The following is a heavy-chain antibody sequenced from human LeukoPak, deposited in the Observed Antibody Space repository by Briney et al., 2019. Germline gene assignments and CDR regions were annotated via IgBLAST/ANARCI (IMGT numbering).Heavy chain of an antibody. V-gene: IGHV1-2*02. CDR1: GYTLTGYY. CDR2: INPNSGGT. CDR3: AYVWGSYRYHFDY. Sequence: ASVKVSCKASGYTLTGYYMHWVRQAPGQGLEWMGWINPNSGGTNYAQKFQGRVTMTRDTSISTAYMELSRLRSDDTAVYYCAYVWGSYRYHFDYWGQGTLVTVSS. J-gene: IGHJ4*02. D-gene: IGHD3-16*02.